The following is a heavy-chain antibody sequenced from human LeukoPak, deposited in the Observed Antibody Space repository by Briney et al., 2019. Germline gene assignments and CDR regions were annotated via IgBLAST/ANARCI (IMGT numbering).Heavy chain of an antibody. D-gene: IGHD3-9*01. Sequence: GGSLRLSCAASGFTFSSYSMNWVRQAPGKGLEWVSSISSSSSYIYYADSVKGRFTISRDNAKKSLYLQMNSLRAEDTAEYYCAREYYDILTGYYDGYYYGMDVWGQGTTVTVSS. V-gene: IGHV3-21*01. CDR1: GFTFSSYS. CDR2: ISSSSSYI. J-gene: IGHJ6*02. CDR3: AREYYDILTGYYDGYYYGMDV.